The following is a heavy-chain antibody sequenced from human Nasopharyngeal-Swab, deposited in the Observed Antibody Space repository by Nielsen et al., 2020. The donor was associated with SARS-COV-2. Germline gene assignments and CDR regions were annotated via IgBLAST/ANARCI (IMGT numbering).Heavy chain of an antibody. D-gene: IGHD6-25*01. Sequence: WVGQPPGQGLEWMGWISAYNGRTYHAQKFQGRVTMTTDTSTSTAYMDLRSLRSDDTAVYYCARDPRGPDYWGQGTLVTVSS. CDR3: ARDPRGPDY. V-gene: IGHV1-18*01. J-gene: IGHJ4*02. CDR2: ISAYNGRT.